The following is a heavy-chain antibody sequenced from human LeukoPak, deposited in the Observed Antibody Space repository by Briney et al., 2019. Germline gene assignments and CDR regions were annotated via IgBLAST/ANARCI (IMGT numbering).Heavy chain of an antibody. CDR1: GGTFSSYT. CDR2: IIPILGIA. V-gene: IGHV1-69*02. Sequence: ASVKVSCKASGGTFSSYTISWVLQAPGQGLEWMGRIIPILGIANYAQKFQGGVTITSDKSTSTAYMELSSLRSEDTAVYYCASSVAVLLYGSGSYQSLDVWGKGTTVTVSS. CDR3: ASSVAVLLYGSGSYQSLDV. J-gene: IGHJ6*04. D-gene: IGHD3-10*01.